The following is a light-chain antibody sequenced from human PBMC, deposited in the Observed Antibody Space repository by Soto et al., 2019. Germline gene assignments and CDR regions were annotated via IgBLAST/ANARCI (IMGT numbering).Light chain of an antibody. Sequence: EIVMTQSPATPSVSPGERATLSCRASQSVSSNLAWYQQKLGQTPRLLIYGASSRATGIPDRFSGSGSGTEFTLTISSLQPDDFATYYCQQCNSYPWTFGQGTKV. CDR1: QSVSSN. CDR3: QQCNSYPWT. CDR2: GAS. J-gene: IGKJ1*01. V-gene: IGKV3D-15*01.